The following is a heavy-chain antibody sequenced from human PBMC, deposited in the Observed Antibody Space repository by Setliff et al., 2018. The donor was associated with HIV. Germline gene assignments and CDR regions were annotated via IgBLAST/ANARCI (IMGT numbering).Heavy chain of an antibody. CDR1: GGPISRYY. D-gene: IGHD2-15*01. CDR3: ARAGGFCNAANCLRSYDAFDI. J-gene: IGHJ3*02. CDR2: IFYRGST. Sequence: PSETLSLTCTVSGGPISRYYWSWIRQPPGKGLEWIAYIFYRGSTNYNPSLKSRVTISVDSSKNQVSLTVTSVTAADTAVYYCARAGGFCNAANCLRSYDAFDIWGQGTTVTVSS. V-gene: IGHV4-59*08.